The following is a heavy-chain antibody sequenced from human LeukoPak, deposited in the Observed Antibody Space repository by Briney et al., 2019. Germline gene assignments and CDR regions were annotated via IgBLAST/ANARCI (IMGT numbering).Heavy chain of an antibody. V-gene: IGHV3-21*01. J-gene: IGHJ3*02. Sequence: GGSLRLSCAAAGFPFSTLTINWVRQAPGKGLEWVSSISSSSSFIFYADSVKGRFTISRDNAKSLLHLQMNSLRAEDTAVYYCAKTGGDYVWGSYRYPPWGPHAFDIWGQGTMVTVSS. CDR1: GFPFSTLT. CDR2: ISSSSSFI. D-gene: IGHD3-16*02. CDR3: AKTGGDYVWGSYRYPPWGPHAFDI.